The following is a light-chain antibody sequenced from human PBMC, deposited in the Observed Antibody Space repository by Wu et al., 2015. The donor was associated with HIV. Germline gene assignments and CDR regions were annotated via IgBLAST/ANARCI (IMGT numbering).Light chain of an antibody. CDR3: QQYNRYPPA. CDR1: QNIDNW. V-gene: IGKV1-5*03. Sequence: DVRMTQSPSTLSASVGDRVTITCRASQNIDNWLAWYQKKPGRAPKLLMHTTSTLERGVPSRFSGSGSGTEFTLTISSLGPDDTATYYCQQYNRYPPAFGQGTKLEI. J-gene: IGKJ2*01. CDR2: TTS.